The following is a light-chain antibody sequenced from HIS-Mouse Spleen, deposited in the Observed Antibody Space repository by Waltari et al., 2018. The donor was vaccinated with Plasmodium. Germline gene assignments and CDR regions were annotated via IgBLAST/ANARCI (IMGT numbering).Light chain of an antibody. V-gene: IGLV6-57*04. CDR2: EDN. CDR3: QSYDSSNYV. Sequence: NFMLTQPHSVSESPGQTVTISCTRSSGSIASNYVQWSQQRPGSAPTTVIYEDNQRPSGVPDRFSGSIDSSSNSASLTISGLKTEDEADYYCQSYDSSNYVFGTGTKVTVL. CDR1: SGSIASNY. J-gene: IGLJ1*01.